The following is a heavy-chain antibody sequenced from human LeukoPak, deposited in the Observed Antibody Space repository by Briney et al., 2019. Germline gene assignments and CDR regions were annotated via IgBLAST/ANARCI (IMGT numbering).Heavy chain of an antibody. CDR1: GFTFSSYG. CDR2: ISYDGSNK. CDR3: AKGYYSSGWSLY. D-gene: IGHD6-19*01. V-gene: IGHV3-30*18. J-gene: IGHJ4*02. Sequence: GGSLRLSCAASGFTFSSYGMHWVRQAPGKGLEWVAVISYDGSNKYYADSVKGRFTISRDNSKNTLYLQKNSLRAEDTAVYYCAKGYYSSGWSLYWGQGTLVTVSS.